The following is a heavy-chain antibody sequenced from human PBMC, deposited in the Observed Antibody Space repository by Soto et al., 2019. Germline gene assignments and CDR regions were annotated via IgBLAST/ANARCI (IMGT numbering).Heavy chain of an antibody. CDR1: GFTFDDYA. Sequence: GGSLRLSCAASGFTFDDYAMYWVRQAPGKGLEWVSGISWNSGSIGYADSVKGRFTISRDNAKTSLYLQMNSLRAEDTALYYCAKDRGSGSYAANYYYYGMDVWGQGTTVTVSS. CDR2: ISWNSGSI. J-gene: IGHJ6*02. D-gene: IGHD3-10*01. CDR3: AKDRGSGSYAANYYYYGMDV. V-gene: IGHV3-9*01.